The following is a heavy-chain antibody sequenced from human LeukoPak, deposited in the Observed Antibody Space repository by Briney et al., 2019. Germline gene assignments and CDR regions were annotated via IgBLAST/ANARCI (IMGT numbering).Heavy chain of an antibody. V-gene: IGHV4-61*02. CDR3: TIFVVAGSDAFEI. Sequence: SETLSLTCSVSGGSISSSHYYWNWVRQPAGKGLEWIGRISSSWSTTYSPSLQSRVTMSVGTSNNHFSLRLTSVTAADTALDFCTIFVVAGSDAFEIWGQGTMVTVSS. CDR2: ISSSWST. D-gene: IGHD3-3*02. J-gene: IGHJ3*02. CDR1: GGSISSSHYY.